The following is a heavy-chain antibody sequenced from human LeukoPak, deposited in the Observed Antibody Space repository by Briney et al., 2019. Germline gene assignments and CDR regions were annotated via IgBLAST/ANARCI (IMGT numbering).Heavy chain of an antibody. V-gene: IGHV4-39*01. D-gene: IGHD3-22*01. CDR3: ARGAYYYDSSGYNWYFDL. CDR2: IYYSGST. CDR1: GGSISSSSYY. Sequence: KPSETLSLTCTVSGGSISSSSYYWGWIRQPPGKGLEWIGSIYYSGSTYYNPSLKSRVTISVDTSKNQFSLKLSSVTAADTAVYYCARGAYYYDSSGYNWYFDLWGRGTLVTVSS. J-gene: IGHJ2*01.